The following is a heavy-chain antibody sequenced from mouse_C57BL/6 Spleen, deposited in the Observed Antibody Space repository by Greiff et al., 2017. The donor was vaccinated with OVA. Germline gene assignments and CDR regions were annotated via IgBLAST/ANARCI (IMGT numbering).Heavy chain of an antibody. CDR2: IDPETGGT. V-gene: IGHV1-15*01. J-gene: IGHJ4*01. CDR1: GYTFTDYE. CDR3: TRANDAMDY. D-gene: IGHD4-1*01. Sequence: LVESGAELVRPGASVTLSCKASGYTFTDYEMHWVKQTPVHGLEWIGAIDPETGGTAYNQKFKGKAILTADKSSSTAYMELRSLTSEDSAVYYCTRANDAMDYWGQGTSVTVSS.